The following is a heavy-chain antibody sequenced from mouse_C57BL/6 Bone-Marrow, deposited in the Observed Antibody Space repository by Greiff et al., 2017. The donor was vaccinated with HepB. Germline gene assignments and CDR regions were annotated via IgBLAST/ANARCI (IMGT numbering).Heavy chain of an antibody. D-gene: IGHD3-2*02. CDR3: AREGRQLRLQYAY. CDR1: GYTFTSYD. Sequence: VKLQESGPELVKPGASVKLSCKASGYTFTSYDINWVKQRPGQGLEWIGWIYPRDGSTKYNEKFKGKATLTVDTSSSTAYMELHSLTSEDSAVYFCAREGRQLRLQYAYWGQGTLVTVSA. CDR2: IYPRDGST. V-gene: IGHV1-85*01. J-gene: IGHJ3*01.